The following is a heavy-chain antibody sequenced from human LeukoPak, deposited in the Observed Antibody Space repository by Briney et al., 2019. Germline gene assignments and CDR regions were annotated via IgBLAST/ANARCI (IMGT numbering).Heavy chain of an antibody. D-gene: IGHD1-26*01. J-gene: IGHJ6*03. CDR3: ARAIAVAGVGAFGYMDV. CDR1: GGSISSDDYY. CDR2: IYYSGST. V-gene: IGHV4-30-4*08. Sequence: PSETLSLTCTVSGGSISSDDYYWSWIRQPPGQGLESIGYIYYSGSTYYNPSLKSRVTISEDTTKNQFSLKLRSVTAADTAVYYCARAIAVAGVGAFGYMDVWGKGTTVTVSS.